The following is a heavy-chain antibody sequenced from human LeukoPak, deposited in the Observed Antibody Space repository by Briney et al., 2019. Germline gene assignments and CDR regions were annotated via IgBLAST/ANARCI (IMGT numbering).Heavy chain of an antibody. CDR2: ISWNSGSI. V-gene: IGHV3-9*01. CDR1: GFTFDDYA. J-gene: IGHJ4*02. Sequence: GGSLRLSCAASGFTFDDYAMHWVRQAPGKGLEWVSGISWNSGSIVYADSVKGRFTISRDNAKNSLYLQMNSLRAEDTALYYCVSLELPTYWGQGTLVTVSS. D-gene: IGHD1-7*01. CDR3: VSLELPTY.